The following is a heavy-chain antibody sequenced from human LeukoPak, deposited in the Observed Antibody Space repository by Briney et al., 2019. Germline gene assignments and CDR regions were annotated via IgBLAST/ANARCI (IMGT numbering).Heavy chain of an antibody. D-gene: IGHD3-3*01. CDR3: ARSWGYDFWSGNLLDY. Sequence: SETLSLTCTVSGASISSTSHYWGWIRQPLGKGLEWVGSIYYTGSTYQNPSLKSRVTVSLDMSKNQFSLELSSVTAADTAVYHCARSWGYDFWSGNLLDYWGQGILVTVSS. V-gene: IGHV4-39*07. CDR2: IYYTGST. CDR1: GASISSTSHY. J-gene: IGHJ4*02.